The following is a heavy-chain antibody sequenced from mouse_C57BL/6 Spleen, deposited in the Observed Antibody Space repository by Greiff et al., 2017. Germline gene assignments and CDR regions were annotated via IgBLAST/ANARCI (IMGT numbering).Heavy chain of an antibody. D-gene: IGHD1-1*01. V-gene: IGHV14-3*01. Sequence: EVQLQQSVAELVRPGASVKLSCTASGFNIKNTYMHWVKQRPEQGLEWIGRIDPANGNTKYAPKFQGKATITADTSSTTAYLQLSSLTSEDTAIYYCARGYYGSSQSGAMDYWGQGTSVTVSS. CDR1: GFNIKNTY. CDR2: IDPANGNT. J-gene: IGHJ4*01. CDR3: ARGYYGSSQSGAMDY.